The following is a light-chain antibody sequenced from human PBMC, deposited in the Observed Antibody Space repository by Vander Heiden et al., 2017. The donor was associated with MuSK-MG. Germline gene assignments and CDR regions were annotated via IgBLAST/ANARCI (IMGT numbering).Light chain of an antibody. CDR3: QQHDNFPLS. CDR1: QDIDKY. V-gene: IGKV1-9*01. Sequence: HSPSSLSASVGDRVTITCRASQDIDKYLAWYQQKPGKPPKLLIYAASNLHTGVPSRFSGSGSGTDFTLTISSLQPEDFATYYCQQHDNFPLSFGRGTKVEVK. CDR2: AAS. J-gene: IGKJ4*02.